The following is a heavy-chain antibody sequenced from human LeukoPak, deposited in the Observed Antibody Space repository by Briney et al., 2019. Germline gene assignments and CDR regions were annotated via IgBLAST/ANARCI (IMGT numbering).Heavy chain of an antibody. J-gene: IGHJ4*02. CDR3: AKERGSSWYSIDY. Sequence: GGSLRLSCAASGFTFRSYAMSWVRQAPGKGLEWVSAISGSGGSTYYAHSVKDRFTISRDNSKNTLYLQMNSLRAEDTAVYYCAKERGSSWYSIDYWGQGTLVTVSS. D-gene: IGHD6-13*01. V-gene: IGHV3-23*01. CDR1: GFTFRSYA. CDR2: ISGSGGST.